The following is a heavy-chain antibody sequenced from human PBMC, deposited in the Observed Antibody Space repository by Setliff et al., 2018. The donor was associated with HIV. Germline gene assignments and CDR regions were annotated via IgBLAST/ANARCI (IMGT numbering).Heavy chain of an antibody. V-gene: IGHV4-30-4*08. CDR3: ARETNASGSLTAYWYFDL. CDR2: IYNSGST. CDR1: GYSISSGYY. J-gene: IGHJ2*01. Sequence: SETLSLTCAVSGYSISSGYYWTWIRQPPGKGLEWIGYIYNSGSTYYEPSLRGRVTISIDRSKNQFSLKLNSVTAADTAVYYCARETNASGSLTAYWYFDLWGRGTLVTVSS. D-gene: IGHD3-10*01.